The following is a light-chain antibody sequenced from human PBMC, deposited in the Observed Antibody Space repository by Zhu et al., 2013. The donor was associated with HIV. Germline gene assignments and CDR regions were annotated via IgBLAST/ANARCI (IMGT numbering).Light chain of an antibody. CDR3: CSYAGSNNLV. CDR2: EVS. CDR1: SSDVGRYNL. Sequence: QSALTQPASVSGSPGQSITISCTGTSSDVGRYNLVSWYQQHPGKAPKLIIYEVSKRPSGVSNRFSGSKSGNTASLTISGLQTEDEADYFCCSYAGSNNLVFGGGTKLTV. V-gene: IGLV2-23*02. J-gene: IGLJ3*02.